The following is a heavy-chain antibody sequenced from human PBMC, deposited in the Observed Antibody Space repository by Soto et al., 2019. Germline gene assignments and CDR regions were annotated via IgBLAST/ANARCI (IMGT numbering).Heavy chain of an antibody. CDR3: ARVEDGYDPYFGF. D-gene: IGHD5-12*01. V-gene: IGHV4-30-4*01. CDR2: IYYSGGT. CDR1: CASINSDNY. Sequence: PSETLSLTCSVSCASINSDNYWSWIRQPPGKGLEWIGHIYYSGGTFYSPSLKSRLTISLDTSKSLFSLKLTSVTAADTAVYYCARVEDGYDPYFGFWGKGTLVTV. J-gene: IGHJ4*02.